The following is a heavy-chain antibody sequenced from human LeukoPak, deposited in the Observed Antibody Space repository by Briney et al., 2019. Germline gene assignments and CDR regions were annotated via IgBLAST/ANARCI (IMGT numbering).Heavy chain of an antibody. CDR1: GLTFGDYA. CDR2: IRSKAYGGTT. V-gene: IGHV3-49*04. CDR3: TRVRADYYDSSGFLLDPDAFDI. Sequence: GGSLRLSCTASGLTFGDYAMSWVRQAPGKGLEWVGFIRSKAYGGTTEYAASVKGRFTISRDDSKSIAYLQMNSLKTEDTAVYYCTRVRADYYDSSGFLLDPDAFDIWGQGTMVTVSS. D-gene: IGHD3-22*01. J-gene: IGHJ3*02.